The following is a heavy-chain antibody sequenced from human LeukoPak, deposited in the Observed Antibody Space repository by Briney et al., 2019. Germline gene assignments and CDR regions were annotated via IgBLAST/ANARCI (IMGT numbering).Heavy chain of an antibody. D-gene: IGHD3-9*01. CDR3: AKGLGVYDILTGHYRTPLEEYFQH. V-gene: IGHV3-30*18. Sequence: GRSLRLSCAASGFTFSSYGMHWVRQAPGKGLEWVAVISYDGSNKYYADSVKGRFTISRDNSKNTLYLQMNSLRAEDTAVYYCAKGLGVYDILTGHYRTPLEEYFQHWGQGTLVTVSS. CDR2: ISYDGSNK. CDR1: GFTFSSYG. J-gene: IGHJ1*01.